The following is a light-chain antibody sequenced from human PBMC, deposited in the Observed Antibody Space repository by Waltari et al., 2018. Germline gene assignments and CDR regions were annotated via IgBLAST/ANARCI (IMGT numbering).Light chain of an antibody. CDR2: KAS. Sequence: DIQMTQSPSTLSASVGDRVTITCRASQRISSWLAWYQQKPGKAPKLLIYKASSLESGVPSRFSGSGSWTEFTLTISSLQPDDFATDYCQQYNSYPYTFCQGTKLEIK. CDR1: QRISSW. CDR3: QQYNSYPYT. J-gene: IGKJ2*01. V-gene: IGKV1-5*03.